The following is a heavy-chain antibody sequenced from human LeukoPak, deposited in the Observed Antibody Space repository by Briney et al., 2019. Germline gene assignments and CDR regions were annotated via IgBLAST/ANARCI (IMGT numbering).Heavy chain of an antibody. J-gene: IGHJ4*02. CDR3: AKDLSGAGTLDY. V-gene: IGHV3-30*18. Sequence: GGSLRLSCAASGFTFSNYGLSWVRQAPGKGLEWVAVISYDGSNKYYADSVKGRFTISRDNSKNTLYLQMNSLRAEDTAVYYCAKDLSGAGTLDYWGQGTLVTVSS. CDR2: ISYDGSNK. CDR1: GFTFSNYG. D-gene: IGHD6-19*01.